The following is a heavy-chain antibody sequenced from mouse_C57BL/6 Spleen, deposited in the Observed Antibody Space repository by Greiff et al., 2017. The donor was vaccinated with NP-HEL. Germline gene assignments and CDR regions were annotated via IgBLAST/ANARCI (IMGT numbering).Heavy chain of an antibody. D-gene: IGHD1-1*01. CDR2: ISSGSSTI. Sequence: EVKLMESGGGLVKPGGSLKLSCAASGFTFSDYGMHWVRQAPEKGLEWVAYISSGSSTIYYADTVKGRFTISRDNAKNTLFLQMTSLRSEDTAMYYCASTPPSYGNGWFAYWGQGTLVTVSA. CDR1: GFTFSDYG. J-gene: IGHJ3*01. V-gene: IGHV5-17*01. CDR3: ASTPPSYGNGWFAY.